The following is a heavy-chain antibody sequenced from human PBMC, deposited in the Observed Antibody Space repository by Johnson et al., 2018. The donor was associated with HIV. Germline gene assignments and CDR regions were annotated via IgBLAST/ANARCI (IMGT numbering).Heavy chain of an antibody. CDR2: ISYDGSNQ. D-gene: IGHD3-22*01. J-gene: IGHJ3*02. CDR1: GFTFSRYG. Sequence: QVLLVESGGGVVQPVRSLRLSCVASGFTFSRYGIHWVRQAPGKALEWVAIISYDGSNQYYADSVQGRFTISRDNSKNTLYLQMNSLRAEDTAVYYCAKDLRITMIVGDAFDIWGQGTMVTVSS. CDR3: AKDLRITMIVGDAFDI. V-gene: IGHV3-30*18.